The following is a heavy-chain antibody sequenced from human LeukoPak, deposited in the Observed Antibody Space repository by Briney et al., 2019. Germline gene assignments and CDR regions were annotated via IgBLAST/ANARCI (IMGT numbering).Heavy chain of an antibody. CDR3: AREGTGTYYDFWSGYSRHPLFDY. CDR1: GGSISSYY. D-gene: IGHD3-3*01. Sequence: SETLSLTCTVSGGSISSYYWSWIRQPAGKGLEWIGRIYTSGSTNYNPSLKSRVTMSVDTSKNQFSLKLSSVTAADTAVYYCAREGTGTYYDFWSGYSRHPLFDYWAREPWSPSPQ. V-gene: IGHV4-4*07. J-gene: IGHJ4*02. CDR2: IYTSGST.